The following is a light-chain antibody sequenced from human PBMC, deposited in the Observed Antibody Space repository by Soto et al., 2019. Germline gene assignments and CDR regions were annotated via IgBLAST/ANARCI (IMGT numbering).Light chain of an antibody. CDR3: CSYGGFSTFVL. Sequence: QSVLTQPPSVSGAPGQRVTISCTGNNSNLGAGYDVHWYQQLPGAAPKLVIFGNRNRPSGVPERFSGSKSGTSASLAITGLQAEDEADYYCCSYGGFSTFVLFGGGTKLTVL. CDR2: GNR. J-gene: IGLJ2*01. CDR1: NSNLGAGYD. V-gene: IGLV1-40*01.